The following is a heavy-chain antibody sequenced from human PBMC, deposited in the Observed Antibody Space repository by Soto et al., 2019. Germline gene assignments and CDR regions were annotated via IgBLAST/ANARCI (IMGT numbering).Heavy chain of an antibody. CDR2: MTSDGRTI. Sequence: LRLSCAAAGFTFGNYWMHWVRQAPGKGPEWVSRMTSDGRTIQYADSVKGRFTVSRDNAKNTMYLQMDSPRAEDTAVYYCARAEVDYWGPGTLVTVSS. CDR3: ARAEVDY. J-gene: IGHJ4*02. CDR1: GFTFGNYW. V-gene: IGHV3-74*01.